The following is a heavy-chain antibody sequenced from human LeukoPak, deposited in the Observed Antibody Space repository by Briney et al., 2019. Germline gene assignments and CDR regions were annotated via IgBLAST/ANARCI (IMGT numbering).Heavy chain of an antibody. CDR2: INHSGST. Sequence: SETLSLTCAVYGGSFSGYYWSWIRQPPGKGLEWIGEINHSGSTNYNPSLKSRVTISVDTSKNQFSLKLSSVTAADTAVYYCATYRRLWRSGSPFDYWGQGTLVTVSS. CDR1: GGSFSGYY. J-gene: IGHJ4*02. V-gene: IGHV4-34*01. CDR3: ATYRRLWRSGSPFDY. D-gene: IGHD3-10*01.